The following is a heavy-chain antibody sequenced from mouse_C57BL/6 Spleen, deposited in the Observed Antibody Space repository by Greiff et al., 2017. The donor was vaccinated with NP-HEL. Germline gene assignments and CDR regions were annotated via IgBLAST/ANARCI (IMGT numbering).Heavy chain of an antibody. CDR1: GFSLTSYG. D-gene: IGHD1-1*01. CDR3: ARPPSTVVATDWYFDV. CDR2: IWSGGST. Sequence: QVLLKESGPGLVPPSQSLSITCTVSGFSLTSYGVHWVRHSPGKLLEWLGVIWSGGSTDYTAAFISRLSISKDNSKSQVFFKMNSLQADDTAIYYCARPPSTVVATDWYFDVWGTGTTVTVSS. J-gene: IGHJ1*03. V-gene: IGHV2-2*01.